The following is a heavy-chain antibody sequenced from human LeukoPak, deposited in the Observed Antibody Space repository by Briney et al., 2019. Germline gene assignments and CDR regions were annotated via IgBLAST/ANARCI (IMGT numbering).Heavy chain of an antibody. D-gene: IGHD6-19*01. Sequence: GGSLRLSCAASGFTFSSYWMHWVRQAPGKGLVWVSRINTDGSSTSYADSVKGRFTISRDNAKNTLYLQMNSLRAEDTAVYYCASFSSGWSESFDYWGQGILVTVSS. CDR1: GFTFSSYW. J-gene: IGHJ4*02. V-gene: IGHV3-74*01. CDR3: ASFSSGWSESFDY. CDR2: INTDGSST.